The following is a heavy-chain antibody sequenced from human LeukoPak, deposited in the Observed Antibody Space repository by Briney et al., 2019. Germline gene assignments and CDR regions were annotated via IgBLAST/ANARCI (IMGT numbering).Heavy chain of an antibody. CDR3: ARGHTAVTRHFDF. D-gene: IGHD4-17*01. V-gene: IGHV3-21*01. Sequence: GGSLRLSCAASGFTFSSYEMNWVRQAPGKGLEWVSIISSGSSAIFSADALKGRFTISRDDAKNLLYLDMNSLRAEDTAVYYCARGHTAVTRHFDFWGQGTLVTVSS. CDR1: GFTFSSYE. CDR2: ISSGSSAI. J-gene: IGHJ4*02.